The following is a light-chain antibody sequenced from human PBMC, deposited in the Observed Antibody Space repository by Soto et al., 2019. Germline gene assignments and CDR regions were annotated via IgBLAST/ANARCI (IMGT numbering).Light chain of an antibody. V-gene: IGKV3-20*01. Sequence: EIVVTQSPGTLSLSPGERATLSCRASQSVRSNYLAWYQQKPGQAPRLLIYGASSRATGIPDTFSGSGSGTDFTLTISRLEPEDFAVYYCQHYGSSAYTFGQGTTLEIK. CDR2: GAS. CDR1: QSVRSNY. J-gene: IGKJ2*01. CDR3: QHYGSSAYT.